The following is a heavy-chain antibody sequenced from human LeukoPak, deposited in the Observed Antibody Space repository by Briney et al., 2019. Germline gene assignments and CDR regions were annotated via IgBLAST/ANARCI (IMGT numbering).Heavy chain of an antibody. CDR2: IKQDGSEK. D-gene: IGHD2-2*01. Sequence: GGSLRLSSAASGFTFSSYWMSWVRQAPGKGLEWVANIKQDGSEKYYVDSVKGRFTISRDNAKNSLYLQMNSLRAEDTSVYYCARDRRRYCSSTSCYDYYYYYYMDVWGKGTTVTVSS. CDR1: GFTFSSYW. J-gene: IGHJ6*03. CDR3: ARDRRRYCSSTSCYDYYYYYYMDV. V-gene: IGHV3-7*01.